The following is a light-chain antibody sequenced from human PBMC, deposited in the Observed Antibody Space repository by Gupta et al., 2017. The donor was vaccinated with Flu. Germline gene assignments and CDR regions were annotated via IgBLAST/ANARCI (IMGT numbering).Light chain of an antibody. CDR2: AAS. Sequence: DLQMTQSPSSLSASVGDRVTITCRASQIISNYLNWFQQRPGKAPKLLIYAASSLQSGVPSRFSGSGSGTDFTLTISSLQTEDFATYYCQQSYSIPRTFGGGTKVEIK. J-gene: IGKJ4*01. CDR1: QIISNY. CDR3: QQSYSIPRT. V-gene: IGKV1-39*01.